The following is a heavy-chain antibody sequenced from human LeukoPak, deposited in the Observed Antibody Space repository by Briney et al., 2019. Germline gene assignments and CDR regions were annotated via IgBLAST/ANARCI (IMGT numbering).Heavy chain of an antibody. CDR2: IYYSGST. CDR1: GDSISSYY. V-gene: IGHV4-59*01. J-gene: IGHJ1*01. Sequence: PSEPLSLTCTVAGDSISSYYWSWIRQPPGKRLEWLGYIYYSGSTNYNPTLKSRVTISVDTSKSQFSLKLSSVTAADTAVYYCARGSSSSWYPEYFQHWGQGTLVTVSS. D-gene: IGHD6-13*01. CDR3: ARGSSSSWYPEYFQH.